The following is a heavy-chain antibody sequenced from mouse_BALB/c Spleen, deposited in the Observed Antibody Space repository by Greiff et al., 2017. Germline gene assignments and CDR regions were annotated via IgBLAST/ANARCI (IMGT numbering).Heavy chain of an antibody. D-gene: IGHD2-3*01. J-gene: IGHJ3*01. Sequence: VQLKESGGGLVQPGGSLKLSCAASGFTFSSYGMSWVRQTPDKRLELVATINSNGGSTYYPDSVKGRFTISRDNAKNTLYLQMSSLKSEDTAMYYCARDRPDDGYPFAYWGQGTLVTVSA. CDR3: ARDRPDDGYPFAY. CDR2: INSNGGST. V-gene: IGHV5-6-3*01. CDR1: GFTFSSYG.